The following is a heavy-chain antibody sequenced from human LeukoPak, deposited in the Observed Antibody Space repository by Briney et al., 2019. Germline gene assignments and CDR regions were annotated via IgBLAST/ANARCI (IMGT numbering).Heavy chain of an antibody. CDR2: ISSSSSYI. V-gene: IGHV3-21*01. CDR1: GFTFSSYS. CDR3: ARVRVFAKLSVVRPREVNCFDP. D-gene: IGHD2-21*01. Sequence: PGGSLRLSCAASGFTFSSYSMNWVRQAPGKGLEWVSSISSSSSYIYYADSVKGRFTISRDNAKNSLYLQMNSLRAEDTAVYYCARVRVFAKLSVVRPREVNCFDPWGQGTLVTVSS. J-gene: IGHJ5*02.